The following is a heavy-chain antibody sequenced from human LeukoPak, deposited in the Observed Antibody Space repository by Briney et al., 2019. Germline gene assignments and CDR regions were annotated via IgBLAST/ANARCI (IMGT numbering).Heavy chain of an antibody. V-gene: IGHV3-21*04. Sequence: GGSLRLSCAASGFTFSSYSMNWVRQAPGKGLEWVSSISSSSSYIYYADSVKGRFTISRDNAKNSLFLEVNSLRAEDTAVYYCARVKGVYAFDFWGQGTMVTVSS. CDR2: ISSSSSYI. CDR3: ARVKGVYAFDF. J-gene: IGHJ3*01. D-gene: IGHD2-8*01. CDR1: GFTFSSYS.